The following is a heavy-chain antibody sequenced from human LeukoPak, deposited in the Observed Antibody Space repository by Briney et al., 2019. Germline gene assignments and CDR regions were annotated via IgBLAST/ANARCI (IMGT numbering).Heavy chain of an antibody. V-gene: IGHV2-5*08. Sequence: GPALVKPTQTLTLTCTFSGFSLSTSGICVNWIRQPPGKALEWLALIYWNDDERDSPSLKSRLAITKDTSKNQVVLTMTNMDPVDTATYYCARAYYYDSSGYLFDYWGQGTLVTVSS. CDR3: ARAYYYDSSGYLFDY. CDR2: IYWNDDE. CDR1: GFSLSTSGIC. D-gene: IGHD3-22*01. J-gene: IGHJ4*02.